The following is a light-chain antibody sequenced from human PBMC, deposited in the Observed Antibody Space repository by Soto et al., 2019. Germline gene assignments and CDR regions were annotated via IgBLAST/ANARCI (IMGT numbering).Light chain of an antibody. CDR3: QQYNSYWWT. Sequence: IHRTQSPSTLSASLGDMVTITFRASQSISSWLAWYQQKPGKAPKLLIYDASSLESGVPSRFSGSGSGTEFTLTISSLQPDDFATYYCQQYNSYWWTFGQGTKVDIK. CDR1: QSISSW. CDR2: DAS. V-gene: IGKV1-5*01. J-gene: IGKJ1*01.